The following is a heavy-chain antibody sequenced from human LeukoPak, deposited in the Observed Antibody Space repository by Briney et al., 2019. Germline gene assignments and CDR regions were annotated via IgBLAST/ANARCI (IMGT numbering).Heavy chain of an antibody. CDR3: TNVIIVAVAYEYVKY. Sequence: GGSLRLSCAASGFTFSGYEMNWVRQAPGKGLQWVSAISGGGGSTYYADSVKGRFTISRDNSKNTLYLQMRSLIFEDTAVYYCTNVIIVAVAYEYVKYCGQGTLVSASS. D-gene: IGHD6-19*01. CDR2: ISGGGGST. J-gene: IGHJ1*01. V-gene: IGHV3-23*01. CDR1: GFTFSGYE.